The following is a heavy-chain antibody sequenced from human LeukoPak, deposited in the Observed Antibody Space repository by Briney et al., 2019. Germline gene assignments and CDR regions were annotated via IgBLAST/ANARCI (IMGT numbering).Heavy chain of an antibody. V-gene: IGHV1-69*13. CDR1: GCTFSSYA. J-gene: IGHJ4*02. Sequence: SVKVSCKATGCTFSSYAFSWVRQAPGQGLEWVGGIIPIFGTANYAQEFQGRVTITAEESTSTAYMELSSLRSEDTVVYYCARGFLVGATPPDYWGQGTLVTVSS. D-gene: IGHD1-26*01. CDR2: IIPIFGTA. CDR3: ARGFLVGATPPDY.